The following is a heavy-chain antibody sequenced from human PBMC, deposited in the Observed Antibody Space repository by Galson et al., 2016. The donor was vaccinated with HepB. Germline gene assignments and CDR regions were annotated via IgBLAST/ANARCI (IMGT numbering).Heavy chain of an antibody. D-gene: IGHD3-10*01. CDR1: GFTFSAYS. J-gene: IGHJ4*02. V-gene: IGHV3-64*02. CDR3: ARVGFGYDY. CDR2: ITGDLCST. Sequence: SLRLSCAASGFTFSAYSMHWVRQAPGKGLEYVSAITGDLCSTYYADSGKGRFSISRDNSKNTLYLQMGSLRAEDMAVYYCARVGFGYDYWGQGTLVTVSS.